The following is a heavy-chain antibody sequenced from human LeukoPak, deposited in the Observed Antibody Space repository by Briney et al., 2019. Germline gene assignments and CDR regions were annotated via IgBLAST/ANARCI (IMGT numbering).Heavy chain of an antibody. V-gene: IGHV4-61*02. CDR1: GGSISSDNYF. D-gene: IGHD4-23*01. J-gene: IGHJ3*02. CDR3: ARDHGGNSGSAFDI. CDR2: IFPSGNT. Sequence: PSETLSLTCTVSGGSISSDNYFWNWIRQPAGKGLEWIGRIFPSGNTNYNPSLKSRVTISVDTSKNQFSLKLSSVTAADTAVYYCARDHGGNSGSAFDIWGQGTMVTVSS.